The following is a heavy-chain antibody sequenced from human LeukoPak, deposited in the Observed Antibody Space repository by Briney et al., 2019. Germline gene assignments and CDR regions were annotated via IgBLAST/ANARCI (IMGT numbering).Heavy chain of an antibody. V-gene: IGHV3-21*01. CDR2: ISSSSSYI. CDR3: TRGRAGSGYDFDY. Sequence: GGSLRLSCAASGFTFSSYSMNWVRQAPGKGLEWVSSISSSSSYIYYADSVKGRFTISRDNAKNSLYLQMNSLRAEDTAVYYCTRGRAGSGYDFDYWGQGTRVTVSS. D-gene: IGHD5-12*01. CDR1: GFTFSSYS. J-gene: IGHJ4*02.